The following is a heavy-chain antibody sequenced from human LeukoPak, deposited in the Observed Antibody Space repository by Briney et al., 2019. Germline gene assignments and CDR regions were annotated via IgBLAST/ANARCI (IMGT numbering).Heavy chain of an antibody. V-gene: IGHV3-21*01. CDR1: GFTFSSYS. Sequence: PGGSLRLSCAASGFTFSSYSMNWVRQAPGKGPEWVSSISSSSSYIYYADSVKGRFTISRDNAKNSLYLQMNSLRAEDTAVYYCARTNTHYYYGMDVWGQGTTVTVSS. J-gene: IGHJ6*02. CDR3: ARTNTHYYYGMDV. CDR2: ISSSSSYI.